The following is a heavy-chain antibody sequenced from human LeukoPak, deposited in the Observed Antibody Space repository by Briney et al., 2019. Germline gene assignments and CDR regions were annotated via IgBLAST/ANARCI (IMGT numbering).Heavy chain of an antibody. CDR1: GIPFSDYY. D-gene: IGHD6-13*01. V-gene: IGHV3-11*03. J-gene: IGHJ4*02. Sequence: GGSLRLSSVVSGIPFSDYYMNWIRLAPGKGLEWISYISASSSYTDYADSVKGRFTISRDNAKNTLYLQMNSLGVEDTAVYYCAAGTAADFWGQGTLVSVSS. CDR2: ISASSSYT. CDR3: AAGTAADF.